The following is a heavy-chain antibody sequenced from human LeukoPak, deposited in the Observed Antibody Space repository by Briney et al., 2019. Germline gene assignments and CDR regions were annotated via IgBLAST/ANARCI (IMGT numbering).Heavy chain of an antibody. CDR1: GGSISSYY. J-gene: IGHJ4*02. CDR3: ARGPAISLDTGYFDY. Sequence: ETLSLTCTVSGGSISSYYWTWIRQPPGKGLEWIGYIFYSGSTNYNPSLKSRVTISVDTSKNQVSLKLSSVTAADTAMYYCARGPAISLDTGYFDYWGQGTLVTVSS. CDR2: IFYSGST. V-gene: IGHV4-59*01. D-gene: IGHD5-18*01.